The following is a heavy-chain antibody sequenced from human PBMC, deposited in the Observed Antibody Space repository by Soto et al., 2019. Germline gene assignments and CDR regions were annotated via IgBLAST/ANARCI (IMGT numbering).Heavy chain of an antibody. CDR1: GFTFSSYG. D-gene: IGHD7-27*01. V-gene: IGHV3-30*18. CDR3: AKDRTGEGPDLEYFDY. Sequence: PGGSLRLSCAASGFTFSSYGMHWVHQAPGKGLEWVAVISYDGSNKYYADSVKGRFTISRDNSKNTLYLQMNSLRAEDTAVYYCAKDRTGEGPDLEYFDYWGQGTLVTVSS. CDR2: ISYDGSNK. J-gene: IGHJ4*02.